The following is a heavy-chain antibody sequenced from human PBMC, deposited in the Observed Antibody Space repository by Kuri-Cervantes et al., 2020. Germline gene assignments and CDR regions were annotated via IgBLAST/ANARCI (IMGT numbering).Heavy chain of an antibody. J-gene: IGHJ3*02. D-gene: IGHD2-21*01. CDR1: GGSISSSSYY. CDR3: ARGHSFEAFDI. CDR2: IYPGDSDT. Sequence: GGSLRLSCTVSGGSISSSSYYWGWIRQPPGKGLEWIGSIYPGDSDTRYSPSFQGQVTISADKSISTAYLQWSSLKASDTAMYYCARGHSFEAFDIWGQGTMVTVSS. V-gene: IGHV5-51*01.